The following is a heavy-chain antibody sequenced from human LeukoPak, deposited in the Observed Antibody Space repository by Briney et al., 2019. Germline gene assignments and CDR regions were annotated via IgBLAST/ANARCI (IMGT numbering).Heavy chain of an antibody. CDR2: INHSGST. D-gene: IGHD2-2*01. CDR3: ARRVRRDSSTIWHFDY. J-gene: IGHJ4*02. Sequence: SETLSLTCAVYGGSFSGYYWSWISQPPGKGLEGIGEINHSGSTNYNPSLKSRVTISVDTSKNQFSLKLSSVTAADTAVYYCARRVRRDSSTIWHFDYWGQGILVTVSS. V-gene: IGHV4-34*01. CDR1: GGSFSGYY.